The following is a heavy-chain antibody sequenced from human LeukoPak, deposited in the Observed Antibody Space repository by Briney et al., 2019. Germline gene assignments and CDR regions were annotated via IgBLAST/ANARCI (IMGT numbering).Heavy chain of an antibody. D-gene: IGHD3-3*01. V-gene: IGHV3-48*01. Sequence: GGSLRLSCSASGFTFTSFGLNWVRQAPGKGTERVSYMDARSGITYYADSVQGRFTISRDNAQESVFLQMNSLRADDTAVYYCARTYDFGRGPPGDAFDNWGPGTLVTVSS. CDR1: GFTFTSFG. CDR2: MDARSGIT. J-gene: IGHJ3*02. CDR3: ARTYDFGRGPPGDAFDN.